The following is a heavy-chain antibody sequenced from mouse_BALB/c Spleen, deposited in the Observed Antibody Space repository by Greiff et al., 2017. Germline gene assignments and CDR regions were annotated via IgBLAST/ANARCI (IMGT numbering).Heavy chain of an antibody. Sequence: VQLKQSGPELVKPGASVKMSCKASGYTFTSYVMHWVKQKPGQGLEWIGYINPYNDGTKYNEKFKGKATLTSDKSSSTAYMELSSLTSEDSAVYYCARGEVYYGSSSWFAYWGQGTLVTVSA. CDR1: GYTFTSYV. D-gene: IGHD1-1*01. CDR3: ARGEVYYGSSSWFAY. V-gene: IGHV1-14*01. CDR2: INPYNDGT. J-gene: IGHJ3*01.